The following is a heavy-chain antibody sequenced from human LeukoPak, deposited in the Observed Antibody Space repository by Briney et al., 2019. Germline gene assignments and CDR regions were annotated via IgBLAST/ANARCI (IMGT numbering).Heavy chain of an antibody. CDR2: INHSGGT. J-gene: IGHJ6*03. V-gene: IGHV4-34*01. CDR3: ARGSLVVVVAATGSYYYYYYMDV. D-gene: IGHD2-15*01. Sequence: SETLSLTCAVYGGSFSGYYWSWIRQPPGKGLEWIGEINHSGGTNYNPSLTSRVTISVDTSKNQFSLKLSSVTAADTAVYYCARGSLVVVVAATGSYYYYYYMDVWGKGTTVTVSS. CDR1: GGSFSGYY.